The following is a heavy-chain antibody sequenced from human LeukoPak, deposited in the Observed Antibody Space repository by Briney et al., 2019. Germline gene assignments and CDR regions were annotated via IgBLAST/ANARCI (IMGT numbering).Heavy chain of an antibody. Sequence: ASVKVSCKVSGYTLTELSMHWVRQAPGKGLERMGGFDPEDGETIYAQKFQGRVTMTEDTSTDTAYMELSSLRSEDTAVYYCATKIFGVVIWYYFDYWGQGTLVTVSS. D-gene: IGHD3-3*01. J-gene: IGHJ4*02. CDR2: FDPEDGET. V-gene: IGHV1-24*01. CDR1: GYTLTELS. CDR3: ATKIFGVVIWYYFDY.